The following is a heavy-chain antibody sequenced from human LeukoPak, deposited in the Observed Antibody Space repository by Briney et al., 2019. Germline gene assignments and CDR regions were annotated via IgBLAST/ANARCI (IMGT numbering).Heavy chain of an antibody. CDR1: GGCITRYY. CDR2: VYSNGNT. Sequence: SETLSLTCSVSGGCITRYYWSWIRQPPGRGLEWIGFVYSNGNTNYNPSLKSRVTISVDASKNHFSLTLTSVTAADTAVYYCARHYDFWTGSYFDWGQGTLVTVSS. V-gene: IGHV4-59*08. J-gene: IGHJ4*02. D-gene: IGHD3-3*01. CDR3: ARHYDFWTGSYFD.